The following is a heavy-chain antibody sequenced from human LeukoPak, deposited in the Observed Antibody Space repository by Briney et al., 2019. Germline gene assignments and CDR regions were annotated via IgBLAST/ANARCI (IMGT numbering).Heavy chain of an antibody. Sequence: PGGSLRLSCAASGFTFSSYAMHWVRQAPGKGLEWVAVISYDGSNKYYADSVKGRFTISRDNSKNTLYLQMNSLRAEDTAVYYCAKERNEYQLPGGGMDVWGQGTTVTVSS. CDR1: GFTFSSYA. V-gene: IGHV3-30*07. CDR2: ISYDGSNK. D-gene: IGHD2-2*01. J-gene: IGHJ6*02. CDR3: AKERNEYQLPGGGMDV.